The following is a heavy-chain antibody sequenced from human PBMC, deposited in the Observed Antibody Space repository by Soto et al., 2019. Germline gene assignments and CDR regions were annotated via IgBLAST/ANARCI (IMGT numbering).Heavy chain of an antibody. J-gene: IGHJ6*02. Sequence: QVQLVQSGAEVKKPGSSVKVSCKASGGTFSSYAISWVRQAPGQGLEWMGGIIPILGTANYAQKFQGRVTITADESTSTAYMELSSLRSEDTAVYYCARELETTTTYYYYGMDVWGQGTTVTVSS. V-gene: IGHV1-69*01. CDR2: IIPILGTA. CDR3: ARELETTTTYYYYGMDV. CDR1: GGTFSSYA. D-gene: IGHD1-26*01.